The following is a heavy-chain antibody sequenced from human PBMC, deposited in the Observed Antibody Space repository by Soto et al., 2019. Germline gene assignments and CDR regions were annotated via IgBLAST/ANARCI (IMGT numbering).Heavy chain of an antibody. CDR3: ARDPQIAAAGTDAFP. V-gene: IGHV1-69*12. J-gene: IGHJ5*02. D-gene: IGHD6-13*01. CDR1: GGTFSSYA. CDR2: IIPIFGTA. Sequence: QVQLVQSGAEVKKPGSSVKVSCKASGGTFSSYAISWVRQAPGQGLEWMGGIIPIFGTANYAQKFQGRVTITADESTTTAYMEFSSLRSEDTAVYSCARDPQIAAAGTDAFPWGQGTLVTVSS.